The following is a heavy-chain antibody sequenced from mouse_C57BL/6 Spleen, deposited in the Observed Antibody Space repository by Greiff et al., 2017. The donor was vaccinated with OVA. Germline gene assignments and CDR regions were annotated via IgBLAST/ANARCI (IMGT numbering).Heavy chain of an antibody. V-gene: IGHV5-4*01. CDR3: ARETVVARNYAIDY. Sequence: EVKLQESGGGLVKPGGSLKLSCAASGFTFSSYAMSWVRPTPEKRLEWVATISDGGSYTYYPDNVKGRFTISRENAKNNLYLQMSHLKSEDTAMYYCARETVVARNYAIDYWGQGTPVTVSS. J-gene: IGHJ4*01. CDR1: GFTFSSYA. D-gene: IGHD1-1*01. CDR2: ISDGGSYT.